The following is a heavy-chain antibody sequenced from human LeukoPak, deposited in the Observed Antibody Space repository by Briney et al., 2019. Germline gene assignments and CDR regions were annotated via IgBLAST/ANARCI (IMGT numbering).Heavy chain of an antibody. V-gene: IGHV5-51*01. D-gene: IGHD3-10*01. J-gene: IGHJ4*02. CDR2: IYPGDSDT. Sequence: GESLRISCKGSGYRFTSYWIGWVRQMPGKGLEWMGIIYPGDSDTRYSPSFQGQVTISADKSISTAYLQWSSLKASDTAMYYCARRYYYGSGSYSYFDYWGQGTLVTVSS. CDR1: GYRFTSYW. CDR3: ARRYYYGSGSYSYFDY.